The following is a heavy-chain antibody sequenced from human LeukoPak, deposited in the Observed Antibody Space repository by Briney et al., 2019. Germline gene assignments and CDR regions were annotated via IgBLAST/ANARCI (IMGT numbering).Heavy chain of an antibody. CDR3: ARGRLIVVVPAAIHAFDI. D-gene: IGHD2-2*01. Sequence: SETLSLTCAVYGGSFSGYYWSWIRQPPGKGLEWIGEINHSGSTNYNPSLKGRVTISVDTSKNQFSLKLSSVTAADTAVYYCARGRLIVVVPAAIHAFDIWGQGTMVTVSS. J-gene: IGHJ3*02. CDR2: INHSGST. CDR1: GGSFSGYY. V-gene: IGHV4-34*01.